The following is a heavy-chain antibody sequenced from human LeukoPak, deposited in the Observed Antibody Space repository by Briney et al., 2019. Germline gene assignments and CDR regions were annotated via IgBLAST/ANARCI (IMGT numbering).Heavy chain of an antibody. Sequence: SETLSLTCTVSGGSISSYYWSWIRQPPGKGLEWIGYIYYSGSTNYNPSLKSRVTISVDTSKNQFSLKLSSLTAADTAVYYCARANPGPDYWGQGTLVTVSS. J-gene: IGHJ4*02. D-gene: IGHD1-14*01. CDR1: GGSISSYY. CDR2: IYYSGST. CDR3: ARANPGPDY. V-gene: IGHV4-59*01.